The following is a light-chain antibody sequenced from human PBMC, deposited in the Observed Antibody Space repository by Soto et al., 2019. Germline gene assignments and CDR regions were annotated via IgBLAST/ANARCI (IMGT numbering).Light chain of an antibody. J-gene: IGLJ1*01. CDR2: SNN. CDR3: AAWDDTLNGLYV. Sequence: QSVLTQPPSASGTPGQRVTISCSGSSSNIGSNTVSWYQHLPGTAPKLLIYSNNPRPSGVPDRFSGSKSGTSASLAISGLQSEDEADYYCAAWDDTLNGLYVFGTGTKVTVL. CDR1: SSNIGSNT. V-gene: IGLV1-44*01.